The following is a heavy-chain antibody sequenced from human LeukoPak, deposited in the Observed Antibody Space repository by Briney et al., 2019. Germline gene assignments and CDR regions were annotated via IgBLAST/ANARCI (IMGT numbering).Heavy chain of an antibody. CDR1: GYRFANQW. CDR3: ARRGNWNFDY. Sequence: GESLKISCKGSGYRFANQWIGWVRQMPGKGLEWVGVIYPGDSDTRYSPSFQGQVTISADTSISTAYLQWSSLKASDTALYFCARRGNWNFDYWDQGTLVTVSS. J-gene: IGHJ4*02. V-gene: IGHV5-51*01. D-gene: IGHD1-1*01. CDR2: IYPGDSDT.